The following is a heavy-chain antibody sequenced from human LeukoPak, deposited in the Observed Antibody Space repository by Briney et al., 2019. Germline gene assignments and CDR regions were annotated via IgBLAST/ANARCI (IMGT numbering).Heavy chain of an antibody. D-gene: IGHD5-12*01. CDR1: GYTFNGYY. V-gene: IGHV1-2*02. CDR3: ARGGIVASTTASFDY. Sequence: GASVKVSCKSSGYTFNGYYMHWVRQGPGQGLEWMGWINPNSGGTSYAQKFQGRVTMTRDTSISTAYMELSRLRSDDTAVYYCARGGIVASTTASFDYWGQGTLVTVSS. J-gene: IGHJ4*02. CDR2: INPNSGGT.